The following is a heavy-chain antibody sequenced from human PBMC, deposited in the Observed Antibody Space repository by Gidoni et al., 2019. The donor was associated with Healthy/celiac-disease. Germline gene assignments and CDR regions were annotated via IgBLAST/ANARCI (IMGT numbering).Heavy chain of an antibody. CDR3: ARHGGGNCSGGSCYYYGMDV. V-gene: IGHV5-10-1*03. J-gene: IGHJ6*02. D-gene: IGHD2-15*01. CDR1: GYSFTSYW. Sequence: VQLVQSGAEVKKPGESLRISCKGSGYSFTSYWISWVRQMPGKGLEWMGRIDPSDSYTNYSPSFQGHVTISADKSISTAYLQWSSLKASDTAMYYCARHGGGNCSGGSCYYYGMDVWGQGTTVTVSS. CDR2: IDPSDSYT.